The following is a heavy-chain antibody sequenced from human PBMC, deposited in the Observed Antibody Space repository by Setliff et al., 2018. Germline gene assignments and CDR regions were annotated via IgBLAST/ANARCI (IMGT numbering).Heavy chain of an antibody. D-gene: IGHD2-21*02. CDR3: ATGRAVCGSGVCYSYFDY. CDR2: ISGGGGTT. CDR1: GFDFKSFT. V-gene: IGHV3-23*01. Sequence: PGGSLRLSCAATGFDFKSFTMNWVRQVPGKGPEWVSAISGGGGTTKYADSVRGRFTISRDNSKNMLYLQMNSLRPDDTATYYCATGRAVCGSGVCYSYFDYWGQGTLVTVSS. J-gene: IGHJ4*01.